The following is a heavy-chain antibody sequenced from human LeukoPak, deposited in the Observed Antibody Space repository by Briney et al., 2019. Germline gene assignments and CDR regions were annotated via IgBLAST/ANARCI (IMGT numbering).Heavy chain of an antibody. Sequence: ASVKVSCKASGHTFTSYYMHWVRQAPGQGLEWMGIINPSGGSTSYAQKFQGRVTMTRDTSTSTVYMELSSLRSEDTAVYYCARDPRYCSGGSCYNFRFDPWGQGTLVTVSS. J-gene: IGHJ5*02. CDR3: ARDPRYCSGGSCYNFRFDP. V-gene: IGHV1-46*01. D-gene: IGHD2-15*01. CDR2: INPSGGST. CDR1: GHTFTSYY.